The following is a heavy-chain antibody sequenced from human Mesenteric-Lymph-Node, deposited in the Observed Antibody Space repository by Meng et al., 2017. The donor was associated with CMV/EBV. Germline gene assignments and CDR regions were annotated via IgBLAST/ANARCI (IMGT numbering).Heavy chain of an antibody. Sequence: GGSLRLSCAASGFSFSNNGMHWVRQAPGKGLEWVSSISGASTYIYYADSVKGRFTTSRDNAKNSLVLQMNSLRADDTAVYYCARAYEYGDPNWLDSWGQGTLVTVSS. CDR1: GFSFSNNG. V-gene: IGHV3-21*01. CDR3: ARAYEYGDPNWLDS. J-gene: IGHJ5*01. D-gene: IGHD4-17*01. CDR2: ISGASTYI.